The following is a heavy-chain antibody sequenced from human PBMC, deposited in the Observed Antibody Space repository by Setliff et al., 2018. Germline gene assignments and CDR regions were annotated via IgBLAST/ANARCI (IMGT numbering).Heavy chain of an antibody. J-gene: IGHJ6*03. CDR3: ARMSGFQYMDV. CDR1: GDSISSRRYY. D-gene: IGHD3-3*01. Sequence: SETLSLTCTVSGDSISSRRYYWAWIRQPAGKGLGWIGQIYTSWSTNYNPSLKSRVTISLDTSNNQFSLSLSSVTAADTAVYYCARMSGFQYMDVWGKGTTVTVSS. CDR2: IYTSWST. V-gene: IGHV4-61*09.